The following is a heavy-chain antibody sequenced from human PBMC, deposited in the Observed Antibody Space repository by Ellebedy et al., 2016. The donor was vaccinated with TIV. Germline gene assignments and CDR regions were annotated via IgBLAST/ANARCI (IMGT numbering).Heavy chain of an antibody. CDR1: GFTFGDYA. CDR2: IRSKAYGGTT. CDR3: AKGNYVWGSYRLGGAFDI. Sequence: GGSLRLSCTASGFTFGDYAMSWFRQAPGKGLEWVGFIRSKAYGGTTEYAAFVKGRFTISRDDSKSIAYLQMNSLRAEDTAVYYCAKGNYVWGSYRLGGAFDIWGQGTMVTVSS. V-gene: IGHV3-49*03. D-gene: IGHD3-16*02. J-gene: IGHJ3*02.